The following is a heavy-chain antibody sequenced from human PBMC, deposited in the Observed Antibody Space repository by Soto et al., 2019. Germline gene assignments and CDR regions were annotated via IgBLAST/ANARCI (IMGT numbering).Heavy chain of an antibody. CDR3: ARGPYYDILTGYSAAFDI. CDR2: INHRGSA. Sequence: ASETLSLTCAVYVGSFSGYAWSWIRQPPGKGLEWIGEINHRGSANYNPSLKSRVTISVDTSKNQFSLNVTSVTAADTAVYYCARGPYYDILTGYSAAFDIWGRGTMVTVSS. CDR1: VGSFSGYA. D-gene: IGHD3-9*01. J-gene: IGHJ3*02. V-gene: IGHV4-34*01.